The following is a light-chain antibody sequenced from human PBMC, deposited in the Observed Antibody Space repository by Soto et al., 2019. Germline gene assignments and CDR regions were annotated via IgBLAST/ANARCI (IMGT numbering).Light chain of an antibody. CDR2: EVT. V-gene: IGLV2-14*01. CDR1: ITDLGAYDY. J-gene: IGLJ1*01. Sequence: QSVLTQPASVSGSPGQSITISCTGSITDLGAYDYVSWYQQHPGQVPKLIIFEVTNRPSGVPDRFSGSKSGTSASLAISGLRSEDEADYYCAAWDDSLSGSYVFGTGTKVTV. CDR3: AAWDDSLSGSYV.